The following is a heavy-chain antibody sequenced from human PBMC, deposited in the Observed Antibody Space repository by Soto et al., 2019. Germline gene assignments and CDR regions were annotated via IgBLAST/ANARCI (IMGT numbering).Heavy chain of an antibody. V-gene: IGHV3-23*01. Sequence: GGSLRLSCAASGFAFNNYAMNWVRQAPGKGLEWVSSISGSAGSTFYADPVKGRFTISRDNSKNTLYLQMNSLRAEDTAVYFCARDLRIVVGATFDVWGQGTVVTVSS. D-gene: IGHD2-21*01. J-gene: IGHJ3*01. CDR3: ARDLRIVVGATFDV. CDR1: GFAFNNYA. CDR2: ISGSAGST.